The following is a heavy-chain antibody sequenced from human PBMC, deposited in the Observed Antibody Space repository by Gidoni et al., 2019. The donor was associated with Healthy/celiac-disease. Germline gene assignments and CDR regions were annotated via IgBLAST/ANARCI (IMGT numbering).Heavy chain of an antibody. V-gene: IGHV3-48*01. D-gene: IGHD6-19*01. Sequence: EVQLVESGGGLVQPGGSLRLSCAASGFTFSSYSMNWVRQAPGKGLEWVSYISSSSSTIYYADSVKGRFTISRDNAKNSLYLQMNSLRAEDTAVYYCAREVAVAGTSGDYWGQGTLVTVSS. CDR3: AREVAVAGTSGDY. CDR1: GFTFSSYS. J-gene: IGHJ4*02. CDR2: ISSSSSTI.